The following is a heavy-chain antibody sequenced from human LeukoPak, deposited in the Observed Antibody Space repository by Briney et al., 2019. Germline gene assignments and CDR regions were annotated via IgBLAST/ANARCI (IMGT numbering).Heavy chain of an antibody. J-gene: IGHJ5*02. CDR2: IWYDGSNI. CDR3: ASVAVAGVP. CDR1: GFTFGGYG. D-gene: IGHD6-19*01. Sequence: GGSLRLSCTASGFTFGGYGMHWVRQAAGKGLEWVTVIWYDGSNIYYGDSVKDRFTISRDNSQNTLYLQMNSLRAEDTALYYCASVAVAGVPWGQGTLVTVSS. V-gene: IGHV3-33*01.